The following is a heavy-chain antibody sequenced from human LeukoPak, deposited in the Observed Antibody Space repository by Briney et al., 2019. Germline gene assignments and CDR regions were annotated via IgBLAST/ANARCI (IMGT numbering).Heavy chain of an antibody. J-gene: IGHJ3*02. CDR3: VRHCCSSPSKRTFDI. Sequence: SETLSLTCTVSGGSISNNNYYWGCIRQSPGKGLEWIGTISDGGSTYYNPSLKSRIIISVDTSKNQFSLQLSSVTAADTAVYYCVRHCCSSPSKRTFDIWGQGTLVAVSS. V-gene: IGHV4-39*01. CDR1: GGSISNNNYY. CDR2: ISDGGST. D-gene: IGHD2-15*01.